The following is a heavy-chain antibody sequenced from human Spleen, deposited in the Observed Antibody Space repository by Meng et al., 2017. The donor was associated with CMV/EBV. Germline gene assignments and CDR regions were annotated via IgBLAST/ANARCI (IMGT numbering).Heavy chain of an antibody. Sequence: GGSLRLSCAASGFTFSDYYMTWIRQAPGKGLEWVSYISISGSTIYYADSVKGRFTISRDNAKNSLYLQMNSLRAEDTAVYYCARERSTQQLIFYYYGMDVWGQGTTVTVSS. CDR1: GFTFSDYY. CDR2: ISISGSTI. J-gene: IGHJ6*02. D-gene: IGHD6-13*01. CDR3: ARERSTQQLIFYYYGMDV. V-gene: IGHV3-11*01.